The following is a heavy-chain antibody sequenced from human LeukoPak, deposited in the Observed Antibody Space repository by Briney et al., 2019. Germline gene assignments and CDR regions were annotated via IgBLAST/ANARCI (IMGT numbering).Heavy chain of an antibody. V-gene: IGHV3-23*01. Sequence: PGRSLRLSCAASGSTFSVYGMHWVRQAPGKGLEWVSAISGSGGSTYYADSVKGRFTISRDNSKNTLYLEMNSLRYDDTALYYCAREAAWGNWYFDLWGRGTLVTVSS. D-gene: IGHD3-16*01. J-gene: IGHJ2*01. CDR2: ISGSGGST. CDR3: AREAAWGNWYFDL. CDR1: GSTFSVYG.